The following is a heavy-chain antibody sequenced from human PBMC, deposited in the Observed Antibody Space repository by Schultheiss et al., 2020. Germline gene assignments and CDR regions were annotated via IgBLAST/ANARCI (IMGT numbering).Heavy chain of an antibody. Sequence: SATLSLTCTVSGASISSYYWTWIRQHPGKGLEWIGYIYYSGSTNYNPSLKSRVTISVDKSKNQFSLKLSSVTAAETAVYYCARRLSDFWSGSYFDYWGQGTLVTVSS. D-gene: IGHD3-3*01. CDR3: ARRLSDFWSGSYFDY. J-gene: IGHJ4*02. CDR1: GASISSYY. CDR2: IYYSGST. V-gene: IGHV4-59*01.